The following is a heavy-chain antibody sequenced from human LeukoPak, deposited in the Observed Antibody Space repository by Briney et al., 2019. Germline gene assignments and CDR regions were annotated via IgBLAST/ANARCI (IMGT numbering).Heavy chain of an antibody. V-gene: IGHV4-38-2*02. CDR2: IYHSGST. Sequence: SETLSLTCTVSGYSISSGYYWGWIRQPPGKGLEWIGSIYHSGSTYYNPSLKSRVTISVDTSKNQFSLKLSSVTAADTAVYYCARELSHDHDAFDIWGQGTMVTVSS. D-gene: IGHD2-2*01. CDR3: ARELSHDHDAFDI. CDR1: GYSISSGYY. J-gene: IGHJ3*02.